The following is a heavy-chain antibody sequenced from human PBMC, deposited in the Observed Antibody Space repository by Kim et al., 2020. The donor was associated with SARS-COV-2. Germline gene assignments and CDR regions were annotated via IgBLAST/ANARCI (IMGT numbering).Heavy chain of an antibody. V-gene: IGHV4-31*03. CDR2: IYYSGST. J-gene: IGHJ5*02. CDR1: GGSISSGGYY. Sequence: SETLSLTCTVSGGSISSGGYYWSWIRQHPGKGLEWIGYIYYSGSTYYNPSLKSRVTISVDTSKNQFSLKLSSVTAADTAVYYCARGSGFRVRGGPNWFDPWGQGTLVTVSS. CDR3: ARGSGFRVRGGPNWFDP. D-gene: IGHD3-10*01.